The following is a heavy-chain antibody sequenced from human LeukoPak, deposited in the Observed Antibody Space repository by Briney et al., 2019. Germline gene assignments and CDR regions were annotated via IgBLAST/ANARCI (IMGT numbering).Heavy chain of an antibody. CDR2: ISSSSSYI. CDR1: GFTFSSYS. V-gene: IGHV3-21*01. Sequence: GGSLRLSCAASGFTFSSYSMNWVRQAPGKGLQWVSSISSSSSYIYYADSLKGRFTISRDNAKNTLYQQMNSLRAEDTAVYYCARVSLYGMDVWGQGTTVTVSS. J-gene: IGHJ6*02. CDR3: ARVSLYGMDV.